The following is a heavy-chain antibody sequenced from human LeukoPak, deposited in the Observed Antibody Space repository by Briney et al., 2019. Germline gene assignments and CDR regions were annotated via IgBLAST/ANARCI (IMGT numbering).Heavy chain of an antibody. Sequence: PGRSLRLSCAASGFTFDDYAMHWVRQAPGKGLEWVSGISWNSGSIGHADSVKGRFTISRDNAKNSLYLQMNSLRAEDTALYYCAKGLIVDTAMVNGMDVWGQGTTVTVSS. CDR3: AKGLIVDTAMVNGMDV. J-gene: IGHJ6*02. D-gene: IGHD5-18*01. V-gene: IGHV3-9*01. CDR1: GFTFDDYA. CDR2: ISWNSGSI.